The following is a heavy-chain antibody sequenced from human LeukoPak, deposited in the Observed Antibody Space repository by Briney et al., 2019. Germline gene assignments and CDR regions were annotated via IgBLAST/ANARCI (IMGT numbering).Heavy chain of an antibody. V-gene: IGHV3-9*01. CDR1: GFTFDDYA. Sequence: PGGSLRLSCAASGFTFDDYAMHWVRQAPGKGLEWVSGISWNSVSIGYADSVKGRFTISRDNAKNSLYLQMNSLRAEDTALYYCAKDAIAAAGTTTYYYYYYMDVWGKGTTVTVSS. CDR3: AKDAIAAAGTTTYYYYYYMDV. D-gene: IGHD6-13*01. CDR2: ISWNSVSI. J-gene: IGHJ6*03.